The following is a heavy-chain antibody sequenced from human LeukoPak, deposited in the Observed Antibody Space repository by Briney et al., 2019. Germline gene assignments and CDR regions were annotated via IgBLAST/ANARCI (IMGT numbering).Heavy chain of an antibody. CDR3: APFSAVTHYYFDY. J-gene: IGHJ4*02. CDR1: GFTFSSHS. Sequence: GGSLRLSCAASGFTFSSHSLMWVRQAPGKGLEWVSSISPDSGYIYYADSVKGRFTISRDNAENSPFLQMNSLGAEDTAVYYCAPFSAVTHYYFDYWGQGTLVTVSS. V-gene: IGHV3-21*01. CDR2: ISPDSGYI. D-gene: IGHD6-13*01.